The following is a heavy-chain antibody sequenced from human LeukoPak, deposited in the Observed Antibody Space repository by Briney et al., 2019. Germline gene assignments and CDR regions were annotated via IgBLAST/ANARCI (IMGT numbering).Heavy chain of an antibody. CDR2: IFPGDSDT. J-gene: IGHJ4*02. Sequence: GESLKISCKTSGYSFTSYWIGWVRQMPGKGLEWMAIIFPGDSDTKYSPSFQGQVAISADKSVSTAYLQWSSLKASDTAMYYCAGQSFSSWYYFDWWGQGTLVTVSS. D-gene: IGHD6-13*01. CDR3: AGQSFSSWYYFDW. V-gene: IGHV5-51*01. CDR1: GYSFTSYW.